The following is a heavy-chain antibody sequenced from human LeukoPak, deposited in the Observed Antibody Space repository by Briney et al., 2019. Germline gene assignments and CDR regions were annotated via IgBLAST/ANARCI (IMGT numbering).Heavy chain of an antibody. CDR1: GFIFRNYW. Sequence: GGSLRLSCVASGFIFRNYWMSWVRQAPGKGLEWVANINHDGGDKNYVDSVKGRFTISRDNAKNSLYLQMNSLRAEDTALYYCARDSAVTTSLDYWGQGTLVTVSS. J-gene: IGHJ4*02. CDR3: ARDSAVTTSLDY. CDR2: INHDGGDK. V-gene: IGHV3-7*05. D-gene: IGHD4-17*01.